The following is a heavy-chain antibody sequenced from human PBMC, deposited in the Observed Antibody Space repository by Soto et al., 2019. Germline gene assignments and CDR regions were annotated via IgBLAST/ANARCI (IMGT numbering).Heavy chain of an antibody. CDR1: GFMFSSYA. CDR2: KTYDGSNK. J-gene: IGHJ4*02. V-gene: IGHV3-30-3*01. D-gene: IGHD1-26*01. CDR3: ASAGGLLVDY. Sequence: QVQLVESGGGVVQPGRSLRLSCAASGFMFSSYAMHWVRQAPGKGLEWVAVKTYDGSNKYYADSVKGRFTISRDNSKNALYLQMNSLRAEDTAVYYCASAGGLLVDYWGQGTLVTVSS.